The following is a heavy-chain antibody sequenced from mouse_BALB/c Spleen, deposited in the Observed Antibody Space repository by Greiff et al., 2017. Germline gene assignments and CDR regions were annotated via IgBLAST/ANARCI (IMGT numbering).Heavy chain of an antibody. CDR2: INPSDGGT. J-gene: IGHJ3*01. CDR1: GYTFTSYY. Sequence: QVQLQQSGAELVKPGASVKLSCKASGYTFTSYYMYWVKQRPGQGLEWIGEINPSDGGTNFNEKFKSKATLTVDKSSSTTYMQLSSLTSEDSAVYYCTRGADYWGQGTLVTVSA. V-gene: IGHV1S81*02. CDR3: TRGADY.